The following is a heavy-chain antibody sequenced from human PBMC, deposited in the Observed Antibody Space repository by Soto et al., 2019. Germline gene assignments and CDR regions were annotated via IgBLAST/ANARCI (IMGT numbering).Heavy chain of an antibody. CDR3: ARGWVGTGSHYFRC. CDR1: GESFSGYY. V-gene: IGHV4-34*01. Sequence: PSETLSLTCAVYGESFSGYYWSWIRQPPGKGLEWIGEINRSRSTNHNPSLKSRVTMSVDTSKNQFSLKLNSVTAADTAVYYCARGWVGTGSHYFRCWGQGNLVTVSS. CDR2: INRSRST. J-gene: IGHJ4*02. D-gene: IGHD3-9*01.